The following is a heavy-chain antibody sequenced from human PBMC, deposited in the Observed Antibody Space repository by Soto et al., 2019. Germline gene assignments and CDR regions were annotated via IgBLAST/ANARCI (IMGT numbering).Heavy chain of an antibody. CDR2: ISSSSSTI. D-gene: IGHD3-22*01. CDR1: GFTFSSYS. J-gene: IGHJ5*02. CDR3: AREPRYYYDSSGYLIWFDP. V-gene: IGHV3-48*02. Sequence: LRLSCAASGFTFSSYSMNWVRQAPGKGLEWVSYISSSSSTIYYADSVKGRFTISRDNAKNSLYLQMNSLRDEDTAVYYCAREPRYYYDSSGYLIWFDPWGQGTLVTVSS.